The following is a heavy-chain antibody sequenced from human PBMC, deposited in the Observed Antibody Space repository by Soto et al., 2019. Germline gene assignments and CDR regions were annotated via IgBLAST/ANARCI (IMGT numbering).Heavy chain of an antibody. CDR2: IIPLFGTS. CDR1: GGTFSSYA. J-gene: IGHJ6*02. Sequence: QVQLVQSGAEVKKPGSSMKVSCKASGGTFSSYAISWVRQAPGQGLEWMGGIIPLFGTSNYAQKFQGRVTITADESMRTAYMELSSLRSEDTGVYYCASGNLVGTIGGGYYYGMDVWGQGTTVSVSS. CDR3: ASGNLVGTIGGGYYYGMDV. D-gene: IGHD2-8*01. V-gene: IGHV1-69*01.